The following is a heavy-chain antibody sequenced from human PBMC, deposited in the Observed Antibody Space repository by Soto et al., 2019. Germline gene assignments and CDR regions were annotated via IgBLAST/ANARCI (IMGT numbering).Heavy chain of an antibody. D-gene: IGHD2-2*01. J-gene: IGHJ6*02. CDR2: ISYDGSNK. CDR3: AKAPYQPLFRRYYYYGMDV. Sequence: AGGSLRLSCAASGFTFSSYGMHWVRQAPGKGLEWVAVISYDGSNKYYADSVKGRFTISRDNSKNTLYLQMNSLRAEDTAVYYCAKAPYQPLFRRYYYYGMDVWGQGTTVTVSS. CDR1: GFTFSSYG. V-gene: IGHV3-30*18.